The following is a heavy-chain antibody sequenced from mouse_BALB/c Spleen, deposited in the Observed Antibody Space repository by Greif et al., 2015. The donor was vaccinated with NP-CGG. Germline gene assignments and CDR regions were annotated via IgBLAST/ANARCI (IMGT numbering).Heavy chain of an antibody. Sequence: VQLQQSGAELVKPGASVKLSCTASGFNIKDTYMHWVKQRPEQGLEWIGRIDPANGNTKYDPKFQGKATITADTSSNTAYLQLSSLTSEDTAVYYCARAYGRDWYFDVWGAGTTVTVSS. CDR3: ARAYGRDWYFDV. CDR2: IDPANGNT. J-gene: IGHJ1*01. CDR1: GFNIKDTY. V-gene: IGHV14-3*02. D-gene: IGHD1-1*01.